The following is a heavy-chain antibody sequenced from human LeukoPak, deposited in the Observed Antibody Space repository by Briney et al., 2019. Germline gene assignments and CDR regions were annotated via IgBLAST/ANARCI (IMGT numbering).Heavy chain of an antibody. Sequence: PGGSLRLSCAASGFTFSSYWMNWVRQAPGKGLEWVANIKQDGSEIYYVDSVKGRFTISRDNAKNSLYLQMNSLRAEDTAVYYCASPDASMVSAFDYWGQGTLVTVSS. V-gene: IGHV3-7*03. CDR3: ASPDASMVSAFDY. CDR1: GFTFSSYW. J-gene: IGHJ4*02. D-gene: IGHD5-18*01. CDR2: IKQDGSEI.